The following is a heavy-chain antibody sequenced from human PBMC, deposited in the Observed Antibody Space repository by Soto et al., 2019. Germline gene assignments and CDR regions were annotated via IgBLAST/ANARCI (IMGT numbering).Heavy chain of an antibody. CDR2: INPNSGGT. D-gene: IGHD2-2*01. CDR1: GYTFTGYY. J-gene: IGHJ4*02. CDR3: ARDLNGAVPAAVDY. V-gene: IGHV1-2*02. Sequence: ASVKVSCKASGYTFTGYYMHWVRQAPGQGLEWMGWINPNSGGTNDAQKFQGRVTMTRDTSISTAYMELSRLRSDDTAVYYCARDLNGAVPAAVDYWGQGTLVTVSS.